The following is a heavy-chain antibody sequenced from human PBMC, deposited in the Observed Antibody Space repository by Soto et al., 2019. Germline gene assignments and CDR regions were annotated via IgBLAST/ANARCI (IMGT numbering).Heavy chain of an antibody. D-gene: IGHD6-6*01. CDR1: GGSISSSNW. Sequence: QVQLQESGTGLVKPSGTLSLTCAVSGGSISSSNWWSWVRQPPGKGLEWIGEIYHSGSTNYNPSLKRRVTLSVDKSKNQFSLKLSSVTAADTAVYYCASESPGRSSGDDAFVILGQGTMVTVSS. V-gene: IGHV4-4*02. CDR3: ASESPGRSSGDDAFVI. CDR2: IYHSGST. J-gene: IGHJ3*02.